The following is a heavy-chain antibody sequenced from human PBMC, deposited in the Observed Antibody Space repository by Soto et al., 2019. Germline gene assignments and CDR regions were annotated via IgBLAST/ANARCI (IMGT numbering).Heavy chain of an antibody. CDR1: GYTFISYG. J-gene: IGHJ3*02. Sequence: QVQLAQSGGEVKKPGASVRVSCKASGYTFISYGISWVRQAPGQGLEWMGWISPYNGNTNYAQSFQGIVSMSTDTSTSTAYMELWSLRSDDTAVYYCARDSQKLLVDAFDIWGQGTMVTVSS. D-gene: IGHD6-19*01. CDR2: ISPYNGNT. V-gene: IGHV1-18*01. CDR3: ARDSQKLLVDAFDI.